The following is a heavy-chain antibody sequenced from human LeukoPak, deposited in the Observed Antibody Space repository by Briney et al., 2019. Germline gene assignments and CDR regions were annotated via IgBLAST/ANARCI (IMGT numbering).Heavy chain of an antibody. V-gene: IGHV3-48*03. CDR1: ESTFSSFE. D-gene: IGHD2-21*02. Sequence: GGSLRLSCVASESTFSSFELNWVRQAPGKGLEGISYISDVGDTQHYADSVKGRFTISRDNARNSLFLQMNSLTAENTGVYYCARDRSKVTAYDDALDIWGQGTMVIVSS. J-gene: IGHJ3*02. CDR2: ISDVGDTQ. CDR3: ARDRSKVTAYDDALDI.